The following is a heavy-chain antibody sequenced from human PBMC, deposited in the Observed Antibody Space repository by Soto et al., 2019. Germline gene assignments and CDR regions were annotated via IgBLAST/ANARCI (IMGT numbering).Heavy chain of an antibody. J-gene: IGHJ5*02. CDR1: GFTFSSYW. V-gene: IGHV3-7*05. Sequence: PGGSLRLSCAASGFTFSSYWMSWVRQAPGKGLEWVANIKQDGSEKYYVDSVKGRFTISRDNAKNSLYLQMNSLRAEDTAVYYCARDPIAVAGTGPRLDPWGQGTLVTVSS. CDR3: ARDPIAVAGTGPRLDP. CDR2: IKQDGSEK. D-gene: IGHD6-19*01.